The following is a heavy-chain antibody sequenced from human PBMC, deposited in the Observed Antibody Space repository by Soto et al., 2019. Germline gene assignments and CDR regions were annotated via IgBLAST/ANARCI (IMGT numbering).Heavy chain of an antibody. V-gene: IGHV4-31*03. CDR1: GGSIRSGGYY. CDR3: ARDRLMATAGTARHYFGLDV. CDR2: IYYSGNT. D-gene: IGHD5-18*01. Sequence: SETLSLTCTVSGGSIRSGGYYWSWVRQNPRKGLEWIGNIYYSGNTYYNPSLKSRLTISVDTSKNQFSLNLSSVTAADTAVYYCARDRLMATAGTARHYFGLDVWGQGTTVTAP. J-gene: IGHJ6*02.